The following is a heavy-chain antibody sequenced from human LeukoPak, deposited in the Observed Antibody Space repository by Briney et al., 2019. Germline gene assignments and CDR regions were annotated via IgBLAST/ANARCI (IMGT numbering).Heavy chain of an antibody. Sequence: SVKVSCKASGGTFSSYAISWVRQAPGQGLEWMGGIIPIFGTANYAQKFQGRVTITADESTSTAYMELSRLRSDDTAVYYCARVNYYDSSGYPRGRGIDYWGQGTLVTVSS. CDR3: ARVNYYDSSGYPRGRGIDY. D-gene: IGHD3-22*01. CDR2: IIPIFGTA. V-gene: IGHV1-69*13. CDR1: GGTFSSYA. J-gene: IGHJ4*02.